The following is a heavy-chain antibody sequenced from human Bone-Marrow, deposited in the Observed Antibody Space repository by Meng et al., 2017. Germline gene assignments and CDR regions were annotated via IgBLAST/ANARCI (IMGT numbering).Heavy chain of an antibody. D-gene: IGHD3-16*01. CDR1: GFTFSNAW. CDR2: IKSETDGRTT. V-gene: IGHV3-15*01. Sequence: GGSLRLSCAASGFTFSNAWMSWVRQAPGKGLEWVGRIKSETDGRTTDYAAPVKGRFTISRDDSENTLYLQLNSLKTEDTAVYYCTTGVSVTSYWGHGTLVTVSS. CDR3: TTGVSVTSY. J-gene: IGHJ4*01.